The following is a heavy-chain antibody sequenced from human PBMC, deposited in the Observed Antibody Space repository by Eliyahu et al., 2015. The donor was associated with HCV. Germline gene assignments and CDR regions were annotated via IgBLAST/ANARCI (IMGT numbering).Heavy chain of an antibody. Sequence: EERLVESGGGLVQPGGSLRXXCAASXFXLSXFWMHWVRQVPGKGXLWVSRIGKDGSDTSYADSVKGRFTISRDNAKNMLYLQMNSLRAEDTAIYYCARVQLLADDVFNDWGQGTIVTVSS. CDR2: IGKDGSDT. CDR1: XFXLSXFW. J-gene: IGHJ3*01. V-gene: IGHV3-74*01. CDR3: ARVQLLADDVFND.